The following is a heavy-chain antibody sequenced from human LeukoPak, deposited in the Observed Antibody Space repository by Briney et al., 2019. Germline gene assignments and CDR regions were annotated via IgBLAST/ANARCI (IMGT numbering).Heavy chain of an antibody. Sequence: GASVKVSCKASGYTFTSYGISWVRQAPGQGLEWMGWISAYNGNTNYAQKLQGRVTMTTDTSTSTAYMELRSLRSDDTAVYYCARDRGREQWLLNWFDPWGQGTLVTVSS. J-gene: IGHJ5*02. D-gene: IGHD6-19*01. CDR1: GYTFTSYG. CDR3: ARDRGREQWLLNWFDP. CDR2: ISAYNGNT. V-gene: IGHV1-18*01.